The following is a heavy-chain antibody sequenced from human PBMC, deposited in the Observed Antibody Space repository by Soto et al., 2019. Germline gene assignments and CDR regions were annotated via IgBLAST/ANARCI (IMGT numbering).Heavy chain of an antibody. J-gene: IGHJ4*02. CDR1: GVLFHDYP. D-gene: IGHD1-26*01. Sequence: ETLLVESGGGLVQPGKSLRLACRNSGVLFHDYPMQWVRETQGKGPEWVAGIDGAGTFLDYGGSVRGRFTISRDNAQNSLFLQMDRLRPDDTGVYFCAMSTGSYYADFDFWGQGTQVPVSS. CDR3: AMSTGSYYADFDF. CDR2: IDGAGTFL. V-gene: IGHV3-9*01.